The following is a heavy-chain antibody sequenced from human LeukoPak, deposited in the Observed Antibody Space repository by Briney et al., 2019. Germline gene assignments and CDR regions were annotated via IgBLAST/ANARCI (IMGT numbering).Heavy chain of an antibody. CDR1: GCTFTDYY. D-gene: IGHD4-17*01. CDR3: ARDRGVTTDLDY. J-gene: IGHJ4*02. V-gene: IGHV1-2*02. CDR2: INPNSGGT. Sequence: ASVKVSCKASGCTFTDYYMHWVRQAPGQGLEWMGWINPNSGGTNYAQKFQGRVTMTRDTSISTAYMELSSLRSDDTAVYYCARDRGVTTDLDYWGQGTLVTVSS.